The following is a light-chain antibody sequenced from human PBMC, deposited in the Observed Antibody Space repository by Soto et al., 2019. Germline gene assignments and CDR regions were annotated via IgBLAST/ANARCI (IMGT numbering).Light chain of an antibody. CDR2: DAS. CDR3: QQYKSYPWT. Sequence: DIQLTQSPSTLSASVGDTVTISCRASESLIGWLAWYQQRPGSAPKLLIYDASSLEGGVPSRFTGDGSGTEFSLTIASLQPDDVGPYYCQQYKSYPWTFGQGTKL. V-gene: IGKV1-5*01. CDR1: ESLIGW. J-gene: IGKJ1*01.